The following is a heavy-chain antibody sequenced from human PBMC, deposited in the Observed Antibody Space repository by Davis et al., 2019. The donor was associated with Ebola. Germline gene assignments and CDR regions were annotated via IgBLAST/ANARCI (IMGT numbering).Heavy chain of an antibody. CDR2: IYTSGST. Sequence: PSETLSLTCTVSGGSISSYYWSWIRQPAGKGLEWIGRIYTSGSTNYNPSLKSRVTMSVDTSKNQFSLKLSSVTAADTAVYYCARDDCSSTSCSGGYYYGMDVWGLGTTVTVSS. CDR3: ARDDCSSTSCSGGYYYGMDV. D-gene: IGHD2-2*01. CDR1: GGSISSYY. V-gene: IGHV4-4*07. J-gene: IGHJ6*02.